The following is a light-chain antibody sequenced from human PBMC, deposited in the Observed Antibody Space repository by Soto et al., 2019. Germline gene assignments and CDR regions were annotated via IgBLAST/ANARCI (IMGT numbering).Light chain of an antibody. CDR3: QTWGTGYWV. CDR2: LNSDGSH. J-gene: IGLJ3*02. Sequence: QLVLTQSPSASASLGASVKLTCTLNSGHSSYAIAWYQQQPEKGPRYLMKLNSDGSHTKGDGIPDRFSGSSSGAERYLTISSLQSEDEADYYCQTWGTGYWVFGGGTKVTVL. CDR1: SGHSSYA. V-gene: IGLV4-69*01.